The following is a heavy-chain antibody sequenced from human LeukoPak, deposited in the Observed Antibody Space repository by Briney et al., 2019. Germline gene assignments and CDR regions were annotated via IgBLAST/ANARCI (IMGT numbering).Heavy chain of an antibody. CDR1: GGTFSSYA. Sequence: SVKVSCKASGGTFSSYAISWVRQAPGQGLEWMGRINPILGIANYAQKFQGRVTITADKSMSTAYMELSSLRSDDTAVYYCARHRDGSDVGQRAAFDISGQGTMVTVSS. D-gene: IGHD5-24*01. V-gene: IGHV1-69*04. CDR2: INPILGIA. CDR3: ARHRDGSDVGQRAAFDI. J-gene: IGHJ3*02.